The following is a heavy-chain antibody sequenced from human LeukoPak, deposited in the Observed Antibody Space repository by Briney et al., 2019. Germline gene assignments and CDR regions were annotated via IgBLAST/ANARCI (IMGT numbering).Heavy chain of an antibody. CDR2: ISTSSSYI. J-gene: IGHJ4*02. CDR1: GFTFSSYT. Sequence: GGSLRLSCAASGFTFSSYTMNWVRQAPGKGLEWVSSISTSSSYIYYGDSVKGRFTISRDNAKNSLYLQMNSLRAEDTAIYYCARRGLSKMYYFDYWGQGTLVTVSS. CDR3: ARRGLSKMYYFDY. V-gene: IGHV3-21*04.